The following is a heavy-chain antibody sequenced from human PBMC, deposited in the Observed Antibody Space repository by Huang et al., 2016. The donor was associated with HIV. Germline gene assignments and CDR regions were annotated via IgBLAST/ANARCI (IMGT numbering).Heavy chain of an antibody. CDR3: ARDRGQQLSPFDS. Sequence: EVQLVESGGGLVKPGGSLRLSCAASGFSLDRYNMYWVRQPPGKGLQWVSSISPRSSFIDYADSVKGRFSISRDNAKNSLYLQMNNLRGEDTAVYYCARDRGQQLSPFDSWGQGTLVTVSS. CDR1: GFSLDRYN. J-gene: IGHJ4*02. CDR2: ISPRSSFI. V-gene: IGHV3-21*01. D-gene: IGHD6-13*01.